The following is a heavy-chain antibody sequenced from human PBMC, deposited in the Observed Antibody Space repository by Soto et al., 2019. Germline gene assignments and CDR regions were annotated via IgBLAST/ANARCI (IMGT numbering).Heavy chain of an antibody. V-gene: IGHV3-23*01. CDR2: ISGSGGST. CDR1: GFTFSSYA. Sequence: PGGSLRLSCAASGFTFSSYAMSLVRQAPGKGLEWVSSISGSGGSTYYADSVKGRFTISRDNYKNTLYLQMNSLRAEDTAVYYCASLCGGGSCYGMDVWGQGTTVTVSS. D-gene: IGHD2-15*01. J-gene: IGHJ6*02. CDR3: ASLCGGGSCYGMDV.